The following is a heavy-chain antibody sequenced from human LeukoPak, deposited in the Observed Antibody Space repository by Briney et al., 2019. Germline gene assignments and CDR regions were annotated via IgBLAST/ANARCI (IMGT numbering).Heavy chain of an antibody. J-gene: IGHJ4*02. CDR1: GYTFTGYY. CDR3: ARDPLSSGWYYFDY. CDR2: INPNSGGT. D-gene: IGHD6-19*01. Sequence: ASVKVSCKASGYTFTGYYMHWVRQAPGQGLEWMGWINPNSGGTNYAQKFQGRVTMTRDTSISTAYMELSRLRSDDTAVYYCARDPLSSGWYYFDYWGQGTLVTVSS. V-gene: IGHV1-2*02.